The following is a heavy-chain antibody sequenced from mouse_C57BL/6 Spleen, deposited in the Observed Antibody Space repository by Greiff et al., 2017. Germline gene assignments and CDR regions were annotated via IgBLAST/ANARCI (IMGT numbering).Heavy chain of an antibody. CDR1: GYTFTDYY. CDR2: IFPGSGST. Sequence: VQLQQSGPELVKPGASVKISCKASGYTFTDYYINWVKQRPGQGLEWIGWIFPGSGSTYYNEKFKGKATLTVDKSSSTAYMLLSSLTSEDSAVYFCASRGYYGSSPYYYAMDYWGQGTSVTVSS. J-gene: IGHJ4*01. D-gene: IGHD1-1*01. CDR3: ASRGYYGSSPYYYAMDY. V-gene: IGHV1-75*01.